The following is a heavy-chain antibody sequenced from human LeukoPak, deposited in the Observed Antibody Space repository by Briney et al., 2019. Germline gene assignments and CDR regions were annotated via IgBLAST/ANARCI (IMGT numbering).Heavy chain of an antibody. D-gene: IGHD4/OR15-4a*01. CDR1: GFTFSSYD. J-gene: IGHJ3*02. Sequence: GGSLRLSCAASGFTFSSYDMHWVRQATGKGVEWVSAIGTAGDTYYPGSVKGRFTISRENAKNSLYLQMNSLRAGDTAVYYCARGLTYDAFDIWGQGTMVTVSS. CDR3: ARGLTYDAFDI. V-gene: IGHV3-13*04. CDR2: IGTAGDT.